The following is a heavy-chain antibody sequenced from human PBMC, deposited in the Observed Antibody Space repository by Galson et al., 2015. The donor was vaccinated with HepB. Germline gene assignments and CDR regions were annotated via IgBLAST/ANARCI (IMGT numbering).Heavy chain of an antibody. Sequence: SVKVSCKASGFTFTSSAVQWVRQARGQRLEWIGWIVVGSGNTNYAQKFQERVTITRDMSTSTAYMELSSLRSEDTAVYYCAAKDYGDYPTYYYYYGMDVWGQGTTVTVSS. J-gene: IGHJ6*02. D-gene: IGHD4-17*01. V-gene: IGHV1-58*01. CDR1: GFTFTSSA. CDR3: AAKDYGDYPTYYYYYGMDV. CDR2: IVVGSGNT.